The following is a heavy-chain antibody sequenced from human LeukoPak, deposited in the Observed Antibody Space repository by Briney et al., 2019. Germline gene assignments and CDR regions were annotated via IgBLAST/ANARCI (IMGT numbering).Heavy chain of an antibody. Sequence: ASETLSLTCTVSGGSISSGGYYWSWIRQHPGKGLEWIGYIYYSGSTNYNPSLKSRVTISIDTSRNQFSLRLNSMTAADTAIYYCARVLRAASWRSYDYWGQGSLVTVSS. J-gene: IGHJ4*02. CDR1: GGSISSGGYY. CDR3: ARVLRAASWRSYDY. V-gene: IGHV4-61*08. CDR2: IYYSGST. D-gene: IGHD5-18*01.